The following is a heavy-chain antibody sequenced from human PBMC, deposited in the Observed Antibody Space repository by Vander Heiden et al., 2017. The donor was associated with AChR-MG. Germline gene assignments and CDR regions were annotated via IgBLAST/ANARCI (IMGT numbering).Heavy chain of an antibody. J-gene: IGHJ4*02. CDR3: AHSGCSGGSCYGGIDY. V-gene: IGHV2-5*02. CDR2: IYWDDDK. CDR1: GFPLSTSGVG. D-gene: IGHD2-15*01. Sequence: QITLKESGPTLVKPTQTLTLTSTFSGFPLSTSGVGVGWIRQPPGKALEWLALIYWDDDKRYSPSLKSRLTITKDTSKNQVVLTMTNMDPVDTATYYCAHSGCSGGSCYGGIDYWGQGTLVTVSS.